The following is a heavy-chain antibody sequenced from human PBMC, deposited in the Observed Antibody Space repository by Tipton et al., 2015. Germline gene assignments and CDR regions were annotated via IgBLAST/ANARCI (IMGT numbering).Heavy chain of an antibody. Sequence: GLVKPSETLSLTCAIFGDSVSSNNTAWNWIRQSPSRGLEWLGRTYYRSRWYHDYELSVKSRITINPDTSRNQFSLHLKSVTPEDTAVYYCARDGSMSMVRGVLVRFDHWGQGTLVTVSS. D-gene: IGHD3-10*01. CDR3: ARDGSMSMVRGVLVRFDH. CDR1: GDSVSSNNTA. V-gene: IGHV6-1*01. CDR2: TYYRSRWYH. J-gene: IGHJ5*02.